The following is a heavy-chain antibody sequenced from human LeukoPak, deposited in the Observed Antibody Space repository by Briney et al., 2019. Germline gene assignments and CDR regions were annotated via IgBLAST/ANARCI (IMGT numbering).Heavy chain of an antibody. Sequence: ASVKVSCKASGYTFTNYFMHWVRQAPGQGLEWMGIINPNDATQTYAQKFQGRLTMTRDTSTSTVYMELSSLRSEDTAVYYCARGFSSSWRDLFDHWGQGTLVTVSS. V-gene: IGHV1-46*01. CDR1: GYTFTNYF. CDR3: ARGFSSSWRDLFDH. D-gene: IGHD6-13*01. CDR2: INPNDATQ. J-gene: IGHJ4*02.